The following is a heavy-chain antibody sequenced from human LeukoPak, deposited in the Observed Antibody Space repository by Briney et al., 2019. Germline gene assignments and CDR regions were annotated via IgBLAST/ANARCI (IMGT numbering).Heavy chain of an antibody. V-gene: IGHV3-53*04. CDR3: ASHMTTVTTRRGPYYYYYGMDV. Sequence: ETLSLTCTVSGGSISSNYMSWVRQAPGKGLEWVSVIYSGGSTYYADSVKGRFTISRHNSKNTLYLQMNSLRAEDTAVYYCASHMTTVTTRRGPYYYYYGMDVWGQGTTVTVSS. D-gene: IGHD4-11*01. CDR2: IYSGGST. J-gene: IGHJ6*02. CDR1: GGSISSNY.